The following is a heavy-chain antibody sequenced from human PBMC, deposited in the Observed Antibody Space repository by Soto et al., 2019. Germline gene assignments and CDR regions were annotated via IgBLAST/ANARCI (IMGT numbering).Heavy chain of an antibody. CDR1: GGSISSYY. J-gene: IGHJ4*02. D-gene: IGHD6-6*01. V-gene: IGHV4-59*01. Sequence: QVQLQESGPGLVKPSESLSLTCTVSGGSISSYYWSWIRQPPGKGLEWIGYIYYSGNTNYNPSLKSRVTISVDTSKNQFSLKLSSVTAADTAVYYCARGAEYSSASFDYWGQGTLVTVSS. CDR3: ARGAEYSSASFDY. CDR2: IYYSGNT.